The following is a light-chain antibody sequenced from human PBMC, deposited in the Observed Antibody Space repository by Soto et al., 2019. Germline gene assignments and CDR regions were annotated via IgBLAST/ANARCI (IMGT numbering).Light chain of an antibody. V-gene: IGLV9-49*01. J-gene: IGLJ2*01. Sequence: QAVVTQPPSASASLGASVTLTCTLSSGYSNYKVDWYQQRPGKGPRFVMRVGTGGIVGSKGDGIPDRFSVLGSGLNRYLTINNIQEEDESDYNCGAVHGSGSNFVVVFGGGTKLTVL. CDR3: GAVHGSGSNFVVV. CDR1: SGYSNYK. CDR2: VGTGGIVG.